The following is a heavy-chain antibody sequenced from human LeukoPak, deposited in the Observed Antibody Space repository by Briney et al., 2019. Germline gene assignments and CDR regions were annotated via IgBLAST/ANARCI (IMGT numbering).Heavy chain of an antibody. CDR3: ARESLGPLYYYMDV. J-gene: IGHJ6*03. CDR2: IIPIFGTA. CDR1: GGTFSSYA. V-gene: IGHV1-69*05. Sequence: ASVKVSCKASGGTFSSYAISWVRQAPGQELEWMGRIIPIFGTANYAQKFQGRVTITTDESTSTAYMELSSLRSEDTAVYYCARESLGPLYYYMDVWGKGTTVTVSS.